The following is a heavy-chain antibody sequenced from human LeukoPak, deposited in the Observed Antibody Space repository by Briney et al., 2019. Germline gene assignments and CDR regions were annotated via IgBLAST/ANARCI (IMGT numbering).Heavy chain of an antibody. J-gene: IGHJ4*02. Sequence: GESLKISCKGSGYSFTSYWISWVRQMPGKGLEWMGRIDPSDSYTNYSPSFQGHVTISADKSISTAYLQWSSLKASDPAMYYCASPEKRSGWYDSFDYWGQGTLVTVSS. CDR2: IDPSDSYT. CDR3: ASPEKRSGWYDSFDY. CDR1: GYSFTSYW. V-gene: IGHV5-10-1*01. D-gene: IGHD6-19*01.